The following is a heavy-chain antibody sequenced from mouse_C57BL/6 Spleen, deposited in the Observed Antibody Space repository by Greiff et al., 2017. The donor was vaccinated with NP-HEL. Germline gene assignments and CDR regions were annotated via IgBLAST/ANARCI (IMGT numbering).Heavy chain of an antibody. D-gene: IGHD2-3*01. CDR2: IDPNSGGT. CDR1: GYTFTSYW. CDR3: ARSGIRDGYYYAMDD. J-gene: IGHJ4*01. Sequence: QVQLQQPGAELVKPGASVKLSCKASGYTFTSYWMHWVKQRPGRGLEWIGRIDPNSGGTTYNEKFKSKATLTVDKPSSTAYMQLSSLTSEDSAVYYCARSGIRDGYYYAMDDWGQGTSVTVSS. V-gene: IGHV1-72*01.